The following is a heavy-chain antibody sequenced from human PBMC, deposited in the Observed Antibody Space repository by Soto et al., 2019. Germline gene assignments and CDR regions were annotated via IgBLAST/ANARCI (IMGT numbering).Heavy chain of an antibody. CDR2: INTNTGNP. CDR3: ARGIAPHPYSSSWFDNWFDP. J-gene: IGHJ5*02. CDR1: GYTFTSYA. Sequence: ASVKVSCKASGYTFTSYAMNWVRQAPGQGLEWMGWINTNTGNPTYAQGFTGRFVFSLDTSVSTAYLQICSLKAEDTAVYYCARGIAPHPYSSSWFDNWFDPWGQGTLVTVSS. D-gene: IGHD6-13*01. V-gene: IGHV7-4-1*01.